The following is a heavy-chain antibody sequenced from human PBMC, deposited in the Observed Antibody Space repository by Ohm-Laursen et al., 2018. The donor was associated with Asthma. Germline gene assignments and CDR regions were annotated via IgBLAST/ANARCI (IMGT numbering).Heavy chain of an antibody. CDR3: AKVGLTYYNAMDV. CDR2: ISTGGST. J-gene: IGHJ6*02. Sequence: SLRLSCAASGFTFSSYAMSWVRQPPGKGLEWVSAISTGGSTDYADSVKGRFTTSRDNSKSTMYLQMNSLRAEDTAVYYCAKVGLTYYNAMDVWGQGTTVIVSS. CDR1: GFTFSSYA. D-gene: IGHD4/OR15-4a*01. V-gene: IGHV3-23*01.